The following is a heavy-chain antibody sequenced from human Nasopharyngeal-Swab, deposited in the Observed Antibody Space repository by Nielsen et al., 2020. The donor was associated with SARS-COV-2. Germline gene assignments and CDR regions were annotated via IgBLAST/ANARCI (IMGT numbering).Heavy chain of an antibody. CDR1: GFTFSSYA. D-gene: IGHD2-2*01. Sequence: GGSLRLSCAASGFTFSSYAMSWVRQAPGKGLEWVSAISGSGGSTYYADSVKGRFTISRDNSKNTLYLQMNSLRAEDTAVYYCAKAIVVVPAAMGGYYYYGVEVWGKGTTVTVSS. V-gene: IGHV3-23*01. CDR2: ISGSGGST. J-gene: IGHJ6*04. CDR3: AKAIVVVPAAMGGYYYYGVEV.